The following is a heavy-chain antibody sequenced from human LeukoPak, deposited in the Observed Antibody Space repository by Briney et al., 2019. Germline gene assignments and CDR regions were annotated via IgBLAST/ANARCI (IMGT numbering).Heavy chain of an antibody. Sequence: GGSLRLSCAAPGFTFSSYSMNWVRQAPGKGLEWVSNIRSSSITIYYADSVKGRFTISRDNAKNSLYLQMNSLRAEDTAVYYCARDTVTEDCSSTSCYNYYYMDVWGKGTTVTVSS. D-gene: IGHD2-2*02. CDR3: ARDTVTEDCSSTSCYNYYYMDV. J-gene: IGHJ6*03. V-gene: IGHV3-48*04. CDR1: GFTFSSYS. CDR2: IRSSSITI.